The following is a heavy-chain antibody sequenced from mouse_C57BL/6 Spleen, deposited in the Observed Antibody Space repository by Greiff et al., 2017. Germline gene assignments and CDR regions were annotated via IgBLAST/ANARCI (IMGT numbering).Heavy chain of an antibody. V-gene: IGHV1-61*01. CDR3: ARGSSHAMDY. D-gene: IGHD1-1*01. CDR2: IYPSDSET. Sequence: LQQPGAELVRPGSSVKLSCKASGYTFTSYWMDWVKQRPGQGLEWIGNIYPSDSETHYNQKFKDKATLTVDKSSSTAYMQLSSLTSEDSAVYYCARGSSHAMDYWGQGTSVTVSS. CDR1: GYTFTSYW. J-gene: IGHJ4*01.